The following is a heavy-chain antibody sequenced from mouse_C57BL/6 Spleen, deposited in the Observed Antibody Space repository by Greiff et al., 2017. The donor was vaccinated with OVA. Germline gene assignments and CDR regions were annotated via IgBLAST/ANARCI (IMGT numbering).Heavy chain of an antibody. J-gene: IGHJ4*01. CDR1: GFTFSSYT. D-gene: IGHD2-3*01. CDR3: ARHDGYYGGAMDY. CDR2: ISGGGGNT. Sequence: EVKLLESGGGLVKPGGSLKLSCAASGFTFSSYTMSWVRQTPEKRLEWVATISGGGGNTYYPDSVKGRFTISRDNAKNTLYLQMSSLRSEDTALYYCARHDGYYGGAMDYWGQGTSVTVSS. V-gene: IGHV5-9*01.